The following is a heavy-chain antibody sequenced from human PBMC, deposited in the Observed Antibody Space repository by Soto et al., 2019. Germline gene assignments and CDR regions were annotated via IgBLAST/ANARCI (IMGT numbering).Heavy chain of an antibody. Sequence: SETLSLTCTVSGGSISSGGYYWSWIRQHPGKGLEWIGYIYYSGSTYYNPSLKSRITISVDTSKNQFSLKLSSVTAADTAVYYCARDAVPYYYDSSGYYYLGDGMDVWGQGTTVTVSS. CDR1: GGSISSGGYY. CDR3: ARDAVPYYYDSSGYYYLGDGMDV. J-gene: IGHJ6*02. D-gene: IGHD3-22*01. CDR2: IYYSGST. V-gene: IGHV4-31*03.